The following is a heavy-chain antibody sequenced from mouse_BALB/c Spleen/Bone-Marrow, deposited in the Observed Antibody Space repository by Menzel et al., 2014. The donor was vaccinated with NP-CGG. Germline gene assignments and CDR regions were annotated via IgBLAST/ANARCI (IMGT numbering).Heavy chain of an antibody. CDR1: GYLITSDYA. Sequence: EVQLQQSGPGLVKPSQSLSLTCTVTGYLITSDYAWHWIRQFPGNKLEWMGYISYSGSTSYYPYLKSRISITRDTSKNQFFLQLNSVTNEDTATYYCARSADWYSDVWGAGTTVTVSS. CDR3: ARSADWYSDV. CDR2: ISYSGST. J-gene: IGHJ1*01. V-gene: IGHV3-2*02.